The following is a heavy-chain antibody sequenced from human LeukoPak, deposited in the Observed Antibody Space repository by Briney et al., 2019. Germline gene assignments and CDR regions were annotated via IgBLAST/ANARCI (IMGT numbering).Heavy chain of an antibody. CDR1: GFTFSSYS. CDR2: ISSSSSTYI. D-gene: IGHD3-22*01. V-gene: IGHV3-21*01. CDR3: ARDLYYDSSGPYRY. Sequence: GGSLRLSCAASGFTFSSYSMNWVRQAPGKGLEWVSSISSSSSTYIHYADALKGRFTISRDNAKNSLYLQMNSLRAEDTAVYYCARDLYYDSSGPYRYWGQGTLVTVSS. J-gene: IGHJ4*02.